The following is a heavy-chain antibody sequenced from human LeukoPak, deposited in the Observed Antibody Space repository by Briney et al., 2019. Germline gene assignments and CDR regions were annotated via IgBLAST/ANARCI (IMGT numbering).Heavy chain of an antibody. J-gene: IGHJ4*02. Sequence: GGSLRLSCAASRFIFTNYWIHWVRQAPGKGLVWVSHVNNDGSATSYADSVKGRFTISRDSAKNTVYLHMNSLRVEDTAVYYCTSFFETNWGQGTLVTVSS. CDR2: VNNDGSAT. V-gene: IGHV3-74*01. D-gene: IGHD2/OR15-2a*01. CDR1: RFIFTNYW. CDR3: TSFFETN.